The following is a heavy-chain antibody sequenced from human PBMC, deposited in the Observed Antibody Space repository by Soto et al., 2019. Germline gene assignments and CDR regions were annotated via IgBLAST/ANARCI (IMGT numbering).Heavy chain of an antibody. V-gene: IGHV4-31*03. CDR2: IYYSGST. D-gene: IGHD3-10*01. Sequence: QVQLQELGPGLVKPSQTLSLTCTVSGGSISSGGYYWSWIRQHPGKGLEWIGYIYYSGSTYYNPSLKSRVTISVDTSKNQFSLKLSSVTAADTAVYYCARDVRFDAAFDIWGQGTMVTVAS. CDR3: ARDVRFDAAFDI. CDR1: GGSISSGGYY. J-gene: IGHJ3*02.